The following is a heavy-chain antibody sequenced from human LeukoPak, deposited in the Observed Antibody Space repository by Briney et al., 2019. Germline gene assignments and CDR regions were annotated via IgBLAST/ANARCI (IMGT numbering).Heavy chain of an antibody. CDR1: GFTFSSYG. CDR2: IRYDGSNK. CDR3: AKDPRLTPPHWFDP. D-gene: IGHD1-14*01. V-gene: IGHV3-30*02. J-gene: IGHJ5*02. Sequence: GGSLRLSCAASGFTFSSYGMHWVRQAPGKGLEWVAFIRYDGSNKYYADSVKGRFTISRDNSKNTLYLQMNSLRAEDTAVYYCAKDPRLTPPHWFDPWGQGTLVTVSS.